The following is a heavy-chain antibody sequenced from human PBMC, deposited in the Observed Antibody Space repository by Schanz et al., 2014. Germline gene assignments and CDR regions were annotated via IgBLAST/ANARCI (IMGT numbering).Heavy chain of an antibody. CDR3: AKQIHYDILTVTRN. D-gene: IGHD3-9*01. CDR2: LSGSGGST. Sequence: EVQLLESGGGLVQPGGSLRLSCAASGFTFSSYAMSWVRQAPGKGLEWVSALSGSGGSTYYADSVKGRFTISRVNSKNTLYLQRNSLRAEDTAVYYCAKQIHYDILTVTRNWGQGTLVTVSS. CDR1: GFTFSSYA. J-gene: IGHJ4*02. V-gene: IGHV3-23*01.